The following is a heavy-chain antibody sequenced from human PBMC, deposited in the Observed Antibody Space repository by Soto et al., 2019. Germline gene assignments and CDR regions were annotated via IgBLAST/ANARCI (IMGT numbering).Heavy chain of an antibody. J-gene: IGHJ3*02. CDR3: ARFDIVVVVAGDAFDI. CDR1: GYTFTSYG. CDR2: ISAYNGNT. Sequence: GASVKVSCNASGYTFTSYGISLVRQAPGQGLEWMGWISAYNGNTNYAQKLQGRVTMTTDTSTSTAYMELRSLRSDDTAVYYCARFDIVVVVAGDAFDIWGQGTMVTVSS. D-gene: IGHD2-15*01. V-gene: IGHV1-18*01.